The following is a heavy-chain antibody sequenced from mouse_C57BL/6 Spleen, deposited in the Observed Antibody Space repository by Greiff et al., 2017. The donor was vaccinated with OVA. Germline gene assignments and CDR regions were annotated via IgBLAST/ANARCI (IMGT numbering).Heavy chain of an antibody. CDR3: ARKGYGEDYFDY. D-gene: IGHD3-2*02. J-gene: IGHJ2*01. CDR1: GFSLTSYG. CDR2: IWSGGST. Sequence: VQRVESGPGLVQPSQSLSITCTVSGFSLTSYGVHWVRQSPGKGLEWLGVIWSGGSTDYNAAFISRLSISKDNSKSQVSFKMNSLQADDTAIYYCARKGYGEDYFDYWGQGTTLTVSS. V-gene: IGHV2-2*01.